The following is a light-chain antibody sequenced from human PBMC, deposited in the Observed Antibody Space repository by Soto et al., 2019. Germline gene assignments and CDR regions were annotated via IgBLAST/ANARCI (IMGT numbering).Light chain of an antibody. CDR2: DAS. J-gene: IGKJ1*01. CDR1: QSVSGW. Sequence: DIQMTQSPSTLSASVGDTVTVTCRASQSVSGWLAWYQQKPGEAPKLLIYDASSLQSGVPSTFSGSGSGTEFTLTISSLQPGDFATYYCQQYNSYPWTFGQGTKVEIK. V-gene: IGKV1-5*01. CDR3: QQYNSYPWT.